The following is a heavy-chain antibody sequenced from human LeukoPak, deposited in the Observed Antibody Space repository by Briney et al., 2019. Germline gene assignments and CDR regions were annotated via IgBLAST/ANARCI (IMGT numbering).Heavy chain of an antibody. V-gene: IGHV1-2*02. CDR3: ARLDYGGHPLRY. CDR1: VYTFTVYY. Sequence: ASVTVSYKASVYTFTVYYMHWVRQAPGQGREGMGWINPNSGGTNYAQKFQGRVTMTRDTSISTAYMELSRLRSDDTAVYYCARLDYGGHPLRYWGQGTLVTVSS. J-gene: IGHJ4*02. CDR2: INPNSGGT. D-gene: IGHD4-23*01.